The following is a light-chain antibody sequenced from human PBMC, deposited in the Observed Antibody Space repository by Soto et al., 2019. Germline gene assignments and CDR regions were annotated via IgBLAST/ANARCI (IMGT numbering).Light chain of an antibody. CDR2: GAS. Sequence: EIVMLQSPATLSVSPGERATLSCRASQSVSSNLAWYQQKPGQAPRLLIYGASTRATGIPARFSGSGSGTEFTLTISSLQSEDFAVYYCQQRSNWPRTFGQGTKVDIK. V-gene: IGKV3-15*01. CDR1: QSVSSN. J-gene: IGKJ1*01. CDR3: QQRSNWPRT.